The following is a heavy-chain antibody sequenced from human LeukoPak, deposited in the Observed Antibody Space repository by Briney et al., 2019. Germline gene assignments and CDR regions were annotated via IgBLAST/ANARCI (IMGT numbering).Heavy chain of an antibody. D-gene: IGHD6-6*01. J-gene: IGHJ6*02. V-gene: IGHV4-34*01. CDR3: ARAGSSSMDV. CDR2: INHSGST. Sequence: SETLSLTCAVYGGSFSGYYWSWIRQPPGKGLEWIGEINHSGSTNYNPSLKSRVTISVDTSKNQFSLKLSSVTAADTAVYYCARAGSSSMDVWGHGTTVTVSS. CDR1: GGSFSGYY.